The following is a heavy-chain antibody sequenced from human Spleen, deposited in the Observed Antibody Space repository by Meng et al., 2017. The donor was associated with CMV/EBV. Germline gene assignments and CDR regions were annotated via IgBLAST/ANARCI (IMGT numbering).Heavy chain of an antibody. D-gene: IGHD3-10*01. V-gene: IGHV3-30*19. CDR1: GFTFSNYA. CDR3: ARSYGSGSYVLDY. Sequence: GESLKISCAASGFTFSNYAIHWVRQAPGKGLEWVAVISYDGSNKYYADSVKGRFTISRDNSKNTLYLQMNSLRAEDTAVYYCARSYGSGSYVLDYWGQGTLVTVSS. J-gene: IGHJ4*02. CDR2: ISYDGSNK.